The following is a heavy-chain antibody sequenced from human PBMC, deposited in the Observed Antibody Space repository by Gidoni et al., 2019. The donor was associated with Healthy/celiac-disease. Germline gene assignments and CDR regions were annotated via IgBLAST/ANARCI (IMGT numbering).Heavy chain of an antibody. D-gene: IGHD2-15*01. CDR3: AREGGDCSGGSCYSIDY. V-gene: IGHV4-34*01. J-gene: IGHJ4*02. CDR2: INHSGST. CDR1: GGSFSGYY. Sequence: QVQLQQWGAGLLKPSETLSLTCAVYGGSFSGYYWSWLRQPTGKGLEWIGEINHSGSTNYNPSLKSRVTISVDTSKNQFSLKLSSVTAADTAVYYCAREGGDCSGGSCYSIDYWGQGTLVTVSS.